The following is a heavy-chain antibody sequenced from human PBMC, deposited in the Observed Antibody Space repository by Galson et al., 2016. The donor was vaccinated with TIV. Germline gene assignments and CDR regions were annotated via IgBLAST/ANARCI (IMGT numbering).Heavy chain of an antibody. D-gene: IGHD3-22*01. CDR3: ARDRYYDARGYYYYYYGMDV. V-gene: IGHV3-33*01. CDR1: GFTFSSYG. CDR2: ISYDGSDK. J-gene: IGHJ6*02. Sequence: SLRLSCAASGFTFSSYGMHWVRQAPGKGLEWVAIISYDGSDKDYTDSVKGRFTISRDKSKNTLYLQMNSLRAEDTAVYYCARDRYYDARGYYYYYYGMDVWGQGTTVTVSS.